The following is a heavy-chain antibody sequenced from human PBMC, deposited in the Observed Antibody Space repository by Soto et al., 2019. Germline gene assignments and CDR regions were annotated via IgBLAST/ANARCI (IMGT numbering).Heavy chain of an antibody. J-gene: IGHJ6*02. CDR1: GGTFSSYA. CDR3: ASGDVGLGSIRYYYYRMDV. Sequence: GASVKVSCKASGGTFSSYAISWVRQAPGQGLAWMGGIIPIIGTANYAQKFQGRVTITADESTSTAYMELSSLRSEDTAVYYGASGDVGLGSIRYYYYRMDVWGQGTPVTVSS. CDR2: IIPIIGTA. V-gene: IGHV1-69*13. D-gene: IGHD3-3*02.